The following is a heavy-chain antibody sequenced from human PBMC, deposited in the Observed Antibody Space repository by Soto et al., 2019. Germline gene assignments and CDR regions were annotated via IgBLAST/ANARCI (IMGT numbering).Heavy chain of an antibody. Sequence: PGGSLRLSCAASGFTFSSYAMSWVRQAPGKGLEWVSAISGSGGSTYYADSVEGRFTISRDNSKNTLYLQMNSLRAEDTAVYYCAEGIAARPGSPDYWGQGTLVTVYS. CDR2: ISGSGGST. CDR3: AEGIAARPGSPDY. V-gene: IGHV3-23*01. CDR1: GFTFSSYA. J-gene: IGHJ4*02. D-gene: IGHD6-6*01.